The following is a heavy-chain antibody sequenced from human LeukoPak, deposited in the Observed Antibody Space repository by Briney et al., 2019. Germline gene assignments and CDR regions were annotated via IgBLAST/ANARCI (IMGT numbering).Heavy chain of an antibody. Sequence: ASVKVSCKTSGYPFTTYYMHWVRQAPGQGLEWMGIINPGSGSTNYAQTFQGRVTMTRDTSTSTVYMELSSLRSDDTAVYYCATEGVGITPFDYWGQGTLVTVSS. V-gene: IGHV1-46*01. CDR1: GYPFTTYY. CDR2: INPGSGST. D-gene: IGHD3-22*01. J-gene: IGHJ4*02. CDR3: ATEGVGITPFDY.